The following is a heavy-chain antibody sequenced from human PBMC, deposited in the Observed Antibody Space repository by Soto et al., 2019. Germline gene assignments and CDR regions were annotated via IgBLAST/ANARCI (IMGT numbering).Heavy chain of an antibody. D-gene: IGHD3-3*01. CDR2: ISAYNGNT. Sequence: ASVKVSFKASGYTFTSYGISWVRQAPGQGLEWMGWISAYNGNTNYAQKLQGRVTMTTDTSTSTAYMELRSLRSDDTAVYYCARVTEVLRFLEWLSPYYYYYMDVWGKGTTVTVSS. CDR3: ARVTEVLRFLEWLSPYYYYYMDV. V-gene: IGHV1-18*01. CDR1: GYTFTSYG. J-gene: IGHJ6*03.